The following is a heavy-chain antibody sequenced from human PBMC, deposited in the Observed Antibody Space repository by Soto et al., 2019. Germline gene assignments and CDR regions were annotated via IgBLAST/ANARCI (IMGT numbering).Heavy chain of an antibody. J-gene: IGHJ4*02. Sequence: PSETLSLTCSVPGGSISDSYWSWIRQSPGKGLEWLGYVYYTGSTNYSPSLRSRVSISVDTSKNEFSLRLSSVTAADTAVYFCARSVAVPGAHIDYWGQGTQVTVSS. CDR2: VYYTGST. V-gene: IGHV4-59*01. CDR3: ARSVAVPGAHIDY. CDR1: GGSISDSY. D-gene: IGHD6-19*01.